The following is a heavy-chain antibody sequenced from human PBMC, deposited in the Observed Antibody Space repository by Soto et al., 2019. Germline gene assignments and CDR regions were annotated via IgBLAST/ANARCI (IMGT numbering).Heavy chain of an antibody. CDR2: ISFDGRNT. D-gene: IGHD3-10*01. CDR1: GFTFNDYG. CDR3: AKQSGSGSYYKVGSAGHFDF. Sequence: GGSLRLSCAASGFTFNDYGMHWVRQAPGKGLEWVVVISFDGRNTDYADSVRGRFTISRDNSKNTLYLQMTSLRAEDTAVYYCAKQSGSGSYYKVGSAGHFDFWGQGIMVTVSS. V-gene: IGHV3-30*18. J-gene: IGHJ4*02.